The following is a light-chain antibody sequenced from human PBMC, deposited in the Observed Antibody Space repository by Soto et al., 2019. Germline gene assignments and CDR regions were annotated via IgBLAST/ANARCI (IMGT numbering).Light chain of an antibody. CDR2: GTS. V-gene: IGKV3-20*01. CDR3: QQYRTSALT. CDR1: QSVSSSY. J-gene: IGKJ4*01. Sequence: IVLTQSPGTLSLSPGERATLSCRASQSVSSSYLVWYQQRPGQPPRLLIYGTSTRAAGISDRFSGSGSGTDFTLTIYRLEPGDSAVYYCQQYRTSALTFGGGTK.